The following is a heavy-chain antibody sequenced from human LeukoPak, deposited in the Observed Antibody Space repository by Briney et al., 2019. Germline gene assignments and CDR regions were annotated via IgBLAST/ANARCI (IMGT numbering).Heavy chain of an antibody. CDR1: GYSFINYW. D-gene: IGHD4-11*01. V-gene: IGHV5-51*01. Sequence: GESLKISYKGSGYSFINYWIAWVRHMPGKGLEWMGIIYPGDSTPRYSPSIQGQVTFSADKSINTAYLQWSSLKASDNAMYYCARHEDGGTYTYWGQGTLVTVSS. CDR2: IYPGDSTP. CDR3: ARHEDGGTYTY. J-gene: IGHJ4*02.